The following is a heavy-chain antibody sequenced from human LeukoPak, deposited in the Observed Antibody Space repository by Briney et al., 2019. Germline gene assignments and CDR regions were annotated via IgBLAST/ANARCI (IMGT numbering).Heavy chain of an antibody. Sequence: PGGSLRLSCAASGFTFSSYWMHWVRQAPGKGLVWVSRINDDGRNTSYADSVKGRFTISRDNAKNSLYLQMNSLRAEDTAVYYCARDLPSPLLWFGEFLDYWGQGTLVTVSS. V-gene: IGHV3-74*01. CDR2: INDDGRNT. CDR3: ARDLPSPLLWFGEFLDY. CDR1: GFTFSSYW. D-gene: IGHD3-10*01. J-gene: IGHJ4*02.